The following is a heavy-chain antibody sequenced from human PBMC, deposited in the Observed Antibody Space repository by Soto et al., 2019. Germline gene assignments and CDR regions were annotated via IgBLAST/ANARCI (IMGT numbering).Heavy chain of an antibody. V-gene: IGHV4-59*01. CDR3: ARDHGYSSGWPYFDY. Sequence: TSETLSLTCTVSGGSISSYYWSWIRQPPGKGLEWIGYIYYSGSTNYNPSLKSRVTISVDTSKNQFSLKLSSVTAADTAVYYCARDHGYSSGWPYFDYWGQGTLVTASS. D-gene: IGHD6-19*01. CDR1: GGSISSYY. J-gene: IGHJ4*02. CDR2: IYYSGST.